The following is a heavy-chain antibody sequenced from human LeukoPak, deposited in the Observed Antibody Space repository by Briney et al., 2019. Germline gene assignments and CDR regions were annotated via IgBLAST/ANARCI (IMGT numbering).Heavy chain of an antibody. J-gene: IGHJ5*02. Sequence: SGPTLVNPTQTLTLTCTFSGFSLSTSGVGVGWIRQPPGKALEWLALIYWDGDKRYSPSLESSLTITEDTSKNQVVLTMTNMGPVDTATYYCAHRRRSSGSGNWFDPWGQGTLVTVSS. V-gene: IGHV2-5*02. CDR2: IYWDGDK. D-gene: IGHD3-10*01. CDR3: AHRRRSSGSGNWFDP. CDR1: GFSLSTSGVG.